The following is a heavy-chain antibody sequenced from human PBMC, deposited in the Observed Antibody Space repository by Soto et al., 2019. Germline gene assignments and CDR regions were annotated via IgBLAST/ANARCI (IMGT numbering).Heavy chain of an antibody. CDR2: IIDDGGRA. D-gene: IGHD1-26*01. CDR1: GFTFNRYA. Sequence: GGSLRLSCSASGFTFNRYAMSWVRQAPGKGLEWVSAIIDDGGRAYYADSVKGRFTISRDNSKNTLSLQMNSLRAEDTAVYYCARDREWELPGYWGQGTLVTV. CDR3: ARDREWELPGY. V-gene: IGHV3-23*01. J-gene: IGHJ4*02.